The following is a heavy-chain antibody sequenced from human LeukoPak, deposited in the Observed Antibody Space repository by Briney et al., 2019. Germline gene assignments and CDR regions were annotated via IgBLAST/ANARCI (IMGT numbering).Heavy chain of an antibody. CDR2: IHPDGRI. CDR1: GFSNSSRNW. D-gene: IGHD1-14*01. V-gene: IGHV4-28*05. J-gene: IGHJ4*02. Sequence: PSETLSLTCAVSGFSNSSRNWWGWIRQPPGKGLEWIGYIHPDGRIHYNPSLKSRVSMSLDTSKNPFSLKLTSVTAVDTAVYYCARNPEIAAFEDWGQGTLVTVPS. CDR3: ARNPEIAAFED.